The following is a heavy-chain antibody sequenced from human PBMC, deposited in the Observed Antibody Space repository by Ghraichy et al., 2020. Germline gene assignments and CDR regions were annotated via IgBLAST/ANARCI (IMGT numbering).Heavy chain of an antibody. D-gene: IGHD3-9*01. V-gene: IGHV4-39*07. CDR2: IYYSGST. CDR1: GGSISSSSYY. CDR3: ARDLRYFDWLFDY. J-gene: IGHJ4*02. Sequence: GSLRLSCTVSGGSISSSSYYWGWIRQPPGKGLEWIGSIYYSGSTYYNPSLKSRVTISVDTSKNQFSLKLSSVTAADTAVYYCARDLRYFDWLFDYWGQGTLVTVSS.